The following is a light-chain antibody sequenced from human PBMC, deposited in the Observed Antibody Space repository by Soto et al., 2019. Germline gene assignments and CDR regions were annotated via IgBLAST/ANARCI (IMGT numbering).Light chain of an antibody. CDR3: QQCRNWPLT. V-gene: IGKV3-15*01. J-gene: IGKJ4*01. CDR2: DAS. CDR1: QNVYNN. Sequence: EIVMTQSPATLSVSPEEGATLSCKASQNVYNNLAWYQQRPGQPPRLLIYDASTRATGISARFSGSGYGTELTVTISTLQYEDFAVDYCQQCRNWPLTFGGGTKVEIK.